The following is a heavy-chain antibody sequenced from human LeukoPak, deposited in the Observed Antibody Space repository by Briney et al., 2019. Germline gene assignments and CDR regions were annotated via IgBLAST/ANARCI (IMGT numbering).Heavy chain of an antibody. V-gene: IGHV4-59*08. J-gene: IGHJ4*02. D-gene: IGHD3-3*01. CDR2: NYYSGST. Sequence: SETLSLTCTVSGGSISSYYWSWIRQPPGKGLEWIGYNYYSGSTNYNPSLKSRVTISVDTSKNQFSLKLSSVTAADTAVYYCARLGGSAYDFWSGYQDYWGQGTLVTVSS. CDR3: ARLGGSAYDFWSGYQDY. CDR1: GGSISSYY.